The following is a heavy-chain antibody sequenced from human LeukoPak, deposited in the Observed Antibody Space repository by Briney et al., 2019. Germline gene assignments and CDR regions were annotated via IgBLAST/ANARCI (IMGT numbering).Heavy chain of an antibody. V-gene: IGHV4-39*07. CDR2: IYYSGST. CDR1: GGSISSSSYY. Sequence: SETLSLTCTVSGGSISSSSYYWGWIRQPPGKGLEWIGSIYYSGSTYYNPSLKSRVTISVDTSKNQFSLKLSSVTAADTAVYYCARARVTMIVYAFDIWGQGTMVTVSS. J-gene: IGHJ3*02. CDR3: ARARVTMIVYAFDI. D-gene: IGHD3-22*01.